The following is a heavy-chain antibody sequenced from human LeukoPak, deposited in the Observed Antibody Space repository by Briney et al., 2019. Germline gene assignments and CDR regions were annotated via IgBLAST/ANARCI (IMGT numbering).Heavy chain of an antibody. CDR1: GGSISSYY. D-gene: IGHD3-10*01. Sequence: SETLSLTCTVSGGSISSYYWSCIRQPAGKGLEWIARIYTSGSTNYNPSLKSRVTMSVDMSKNQFSLKLSSVTAADTAVYYCARDTYGSGSYTWIYWGQGTLVTVPS. CDR2: IYTSGST. CDR3: ARDTYGSGSYTWIY. V-gene: IGHV4-4*07. J-gene: IGHJ4*02.